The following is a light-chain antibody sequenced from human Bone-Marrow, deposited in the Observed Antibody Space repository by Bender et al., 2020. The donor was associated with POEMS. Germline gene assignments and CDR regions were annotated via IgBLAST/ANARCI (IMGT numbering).Light chain of an antibody. Sequence: QSVLTQPPSASGTPGQRVTISCSGSNSNIGTNAVNWYQQFPGTAPKLLIYSDNQRPSGVPDRFYAFKSGTPASLAISRHQSEDEADYYCAAWDAGLSGWVFGGGTKLTVL. V-gene: IGLV1-44*01. CDR1: NSNIGTNA. CDR3: AAWDAGLSGWV. J-gene: IGLJ3*02. CDR2: SDN.